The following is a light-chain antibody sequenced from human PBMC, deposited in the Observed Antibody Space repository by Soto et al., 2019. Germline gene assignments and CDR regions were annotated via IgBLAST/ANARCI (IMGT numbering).Light chain of an antibody. CDR2: GAS. CDR3: QQYNNWPRT. CDR1: QSVGSN. V-gene: IGKV3-15*01. J-gene: IGKJ3*01. Sequence: EIVMTQSPATLSMSPGEKATLSCRASQSVGSNLAWYQQKPGQAPRLLIYGASTRATGIPARFSASGSGTEFTLTISSLQSEDFAISYCQQYNNWPRTFGPGTKVDIK.